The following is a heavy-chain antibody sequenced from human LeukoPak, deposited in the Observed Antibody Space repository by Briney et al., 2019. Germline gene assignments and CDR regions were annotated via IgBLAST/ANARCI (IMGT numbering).Heavy chain of an antibody. J-gene: IGHJ6*02. D-gene: IGHD6-19*01. V-gene: IGHV3-48*02. CDR3: ARDDLTGGSGWYSHYYYALDV. CDR1: GFTFSSYS. CDR2: ISSSSSSI. Sequence: PGGSPRLSCAASGFTFSSYSMNWVRQAPGKGLEWVSYISSSSSSIYYADSVKGRFTISRDNAKNSLYLQMNSLRDEDTAVYYCARDDLTGGSGWYSHYYYALDVWGQGTTVTVSS.